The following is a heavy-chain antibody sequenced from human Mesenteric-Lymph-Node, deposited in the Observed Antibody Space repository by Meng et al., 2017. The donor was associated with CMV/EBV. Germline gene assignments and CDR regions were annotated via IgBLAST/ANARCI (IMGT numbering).Heavy chain of an antibody. Sequence: GESLMISCAASGFTFSSYAMSWVRQAPGKGLEWVSAISGSGGSTYYADSVKGRFTISRDNAKNSLYLQMNSLRAEDTAVYYCARDRGVVITSRGFDYWGQGTLVTVSS. J-gene: IGHJ4*02. CDR2: ISGSGGST. CDR3: ARDRGVVITSRGFDY. CDR1: GFTFSSYA. V-gene: IGHV3-23*01. D-gene: IGHD3-22*01.